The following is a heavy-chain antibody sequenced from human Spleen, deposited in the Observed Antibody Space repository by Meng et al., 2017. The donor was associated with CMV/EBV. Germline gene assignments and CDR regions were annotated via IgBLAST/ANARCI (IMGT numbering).Heavy chain of an antibody. CDR3: AKDSGEYSITYFDY. V-gene: IGHV3-30-3*01. CDR2: ISYDGSNK. CDR1: GFTFSSYA. Sequence: GESLKISCAASGFTFSSYAMHWVRQAPGKGLEWVAVISYDGSNKYYADSVKGRFTISRDNSKNTLYLQMNSLRAEDTAVYYCAKDSGEYSITYFDYWGQGTLVTVSS. D-gene: IGHD6-6*01. J-gene: IGHJ4*02.